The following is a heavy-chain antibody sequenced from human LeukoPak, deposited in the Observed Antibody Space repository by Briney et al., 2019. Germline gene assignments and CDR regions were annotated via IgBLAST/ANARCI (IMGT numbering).Heavy chain of an antibody. Sequence: GESLKISCKGSGYSFTSYWIGWVRQMPGKGLEWMGIIYPGDSDTRYSPSFQGQVTISADKSISTAYLQWSSLKASDTAMYYCASTTVPGYCSSTSCYKLGAFDIWGQGTMVTVSS. V-gene: IGHV5-51*01. J-gene: IGHJ3*02. CDR2: IYPGDSDT. CDR3: ASTTVPGYCSSTSCYKLGAFDI. D-gene: IGHD2-2*02. CDR1: GYSFTSYW.